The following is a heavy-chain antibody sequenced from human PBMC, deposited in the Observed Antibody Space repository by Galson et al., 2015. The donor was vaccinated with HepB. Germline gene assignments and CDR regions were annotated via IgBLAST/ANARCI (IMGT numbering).Heavy chain of an antibody. Sequence: SVKVSCKASGGIFSISAISWVRQAPGQGLEWMGGIIPMDEVRKTAKRFQGRVTITRDPAASTAYMELSSLTSEDTAIYYCARAPRISFGELMQPLTKWGLGTLVTVSS. CDR2: IIPMDEVR. J-gene: IGHJ4*02. CDR1: GGIFSISA. V-gene: IGHV1-69*10. CDR3: ARAPRISFGELMQPLTK. D-gene: IGHD3-10*01.